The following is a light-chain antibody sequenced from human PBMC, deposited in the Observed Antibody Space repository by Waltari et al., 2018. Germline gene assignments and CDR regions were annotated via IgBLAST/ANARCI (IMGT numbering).Light chain of an antibody. J-gene: IGLJ2*01. Sequence: QSALTQPPSASASPGQSVTISCTGTSSDVCSYNYVPWYQQYPGKTHKLMIHEVSKRPSGVPDRFSGSKSGITASLTVSGLQAEDEADYYCSSYADTRRLIFGGGTKLTVL. CDR1: SSDVCSYNY. CDR3: SSYADTRRLI. V-gene: IGLV2-8*01. CDR2: EVS.